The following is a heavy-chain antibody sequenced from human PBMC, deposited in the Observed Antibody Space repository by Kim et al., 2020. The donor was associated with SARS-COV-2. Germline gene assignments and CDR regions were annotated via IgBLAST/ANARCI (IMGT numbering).Heavy chain of an antibody. CDR1: GGSVSSDNYY. V-gene: IGHV4-61*01. Sequence: SETLSLTCTVSGGSVSSDNYYWSWIRQPQGKGLEWIGYIYYSGSTNYNPSLKSRVTISVDTSKNQFSLKLSSVTAADTAVYYCARDNYYGWGMGYGMDVWGEVTTVTVSS. J-gene: IGHJ6*04. CDR2: IYYSGST. CDR3: ARDNYYGWGMGYGMDV. D-gene: IGHD3-10*01.